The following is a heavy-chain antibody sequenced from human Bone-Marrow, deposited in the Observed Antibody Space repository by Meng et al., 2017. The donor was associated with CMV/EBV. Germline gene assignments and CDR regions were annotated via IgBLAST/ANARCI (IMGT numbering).Heavy chain of an antibody. CDR3: AREGDVYSSYFYY. Sequence: GGSLRLSCAASGFTFSSYWMSWVRQAPGKGLEWVANIKQDGSEKYYVDSVKGRFTISRDNAKNSLYLQMNSLRAEDTAVYYCAREGDVYSSYFYYWGQGSTVTVSS. V-gene: IGHV3-7*01. J-gene: IGHJ4*02. CDR1: GFTFSSYW. CDR2: IKQDGSEK. D-gene: IGHD5-24*01.